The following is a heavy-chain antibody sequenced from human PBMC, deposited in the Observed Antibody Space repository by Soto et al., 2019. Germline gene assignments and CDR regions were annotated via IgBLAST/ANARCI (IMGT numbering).Heavy chain of an antibody. CDR2: ISYDGSNK. V-gene: IGHV3-30*18. Sequence: PGGSLRLSCAASGFTFSSYGMHWVRQAPGKGLEWVAVISYDGSNKYYADSVKGRFTISRDNSKNTLYLQMNSLRAEDTAVYYCAKVNRYSSSEWNYYYYYGMDVWGQGTTVTVSS. D-gene: IGHD6-6*01. CDR3: AKVNRYSSSEWNYYYYYGMDV. J-gene: IGHJ6*02. CDR1: GFTFSSYG.